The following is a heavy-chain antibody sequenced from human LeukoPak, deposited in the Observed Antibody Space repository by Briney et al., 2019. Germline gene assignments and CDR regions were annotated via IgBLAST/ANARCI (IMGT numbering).Heavy chain of an antibody. CDR3: AREAGLIEVLPAASNWFDP. CDR2: INPNSGGT. J-gene: IGHJ5*02. V-gene: IGHV1-2*02. CDR1: GYTFTGYY. D-gene: IGHD2-2*01. Sequence: VASVKVSCKASGYTFTGYYMHWVRQAPGQGLECMGWINPNSGGTDYAQKFQGRVTMTTDTSISTVYMELSRLRSDDTAAYYCAREAGLIEVLPAASNWFDPWGQGTLVIVSS.